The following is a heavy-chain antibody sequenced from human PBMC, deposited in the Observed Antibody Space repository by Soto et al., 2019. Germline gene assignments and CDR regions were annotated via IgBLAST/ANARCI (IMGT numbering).Heavy chain of an antibody. J-gene: IGHJ6*02. D-gene: IGHD3-16*01. CDR1: GFTSSDHY. CDR2: TANKRSRYTT. CDR3: ARAGFGHGVDV. Sequence: EVELVESGGGLVQAGGSLRVSCGVSGFTSSDHYMDWVRQAPGKGLEWVGRTANKRSRYTTEYSASVKGRFIISRYDSKNSVYLQMNSLKSDDPAVYFFARAGFGHGVDVWGQGTTVTASS. V-gene: IGHV3-72*01.